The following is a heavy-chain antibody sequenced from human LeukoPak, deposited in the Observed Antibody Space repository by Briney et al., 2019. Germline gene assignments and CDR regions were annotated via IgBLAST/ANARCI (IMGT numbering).Heavy chain of an antibody. CDR1: GFTFSSYG. J-gene: IGHJ4*02. D-gene: IGHD3-22*01. Sequence: GGSLRLSCAASGFTFSSYGMHWVRQAPGKGLEWVAVISYDGSNKYYADSVKGRFTISRDNSKNTLYLQMNSLRAEDTAVYYCAKDNYDSSGYYCDYRGQGTLVTVSS. CDR2: ISYDGSNK. V-gene: IGHV3-30*18. CDR3: AKDNYDSSGYYCDY.